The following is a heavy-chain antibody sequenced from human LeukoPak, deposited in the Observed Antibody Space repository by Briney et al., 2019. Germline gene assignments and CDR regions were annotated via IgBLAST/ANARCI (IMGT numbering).Heavy chain of an antibody. CDR3: AELGITMIGGV. J-gene: IGHJ6*04. D-gene: IGHD3-10*02. V-gene: IGHV3-23*01. Sequence: PGGSLRLSCAASGFPFSSYAMSWVRQAPGKGLEWVSAISGSDGRTYYADSVKGRFTVSRDNSKNTLYLQMNSLRAEDTAVYYCAELGITMIGGVWGKGTTVTISS. CDR2: ISGSDGRT. CDR1: GFPFSSYA.